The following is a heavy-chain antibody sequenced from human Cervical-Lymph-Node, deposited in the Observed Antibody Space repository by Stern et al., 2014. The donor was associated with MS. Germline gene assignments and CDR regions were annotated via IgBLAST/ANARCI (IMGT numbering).Heavy chain of an antibody. CDR2: IYYRGTT. Sequence: QLQLKESGPGLVKPSETLSLTCTVSGGSVSGYYWSWIRQPPGKGLELIGYIYYRGTTNYNPSLQSRPAMSLDTSKNQFSLKLNSVTAADTAVYYCARGGRWDPDFDYWGQGTLVTVSS. D-gene: IGHD1-26*01. CDR3: ARGGRWDPDFDY. V-gene: IGHV4-59*02. CDR1: GGSVSGYY. J-gene: IGHJ4*02.